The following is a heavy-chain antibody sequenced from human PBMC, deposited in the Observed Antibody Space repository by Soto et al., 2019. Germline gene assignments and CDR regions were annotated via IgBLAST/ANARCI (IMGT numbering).Heavy chain of an antibody. V-gene: IGHV3-30*18. CDR3: AKVVRPIAARPYGMDV. J-gene: IGHJ6*02. CDR2: ISYDGSNK. D-gene: IGHD6-6*01. CDR1: GFTFSSYG. Sequence: GGSLRLSCAASGFTFSSYGMHWVRQAPGKGLEWVAVISYDGSNKYYADSVKGRFTISRDNSKNTLYLQMNSLRAEDTAVYYCAKVVRPIAARPYGMDVWGQGTTVTVSS.